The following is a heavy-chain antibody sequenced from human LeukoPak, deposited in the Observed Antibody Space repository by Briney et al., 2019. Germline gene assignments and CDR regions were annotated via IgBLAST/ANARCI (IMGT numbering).Heavy chain of an antibody. CDR2: IYYSGST. J-gene: IGHJ6*02. CDR3: ARDRSHYYGMDV. Sequence: PSETLSLTCTVSGGSISSYYWSWIRQPPGKGLEWIGYIYYSGSTNYNPSLKSRVTISVDTSKNQFSLKLSSVTAADTAVYYCARDRSHYYGMDVWGQGTTVTVSS. CDR1: GGSISSYY. V-gene: IGHV4-59*12.